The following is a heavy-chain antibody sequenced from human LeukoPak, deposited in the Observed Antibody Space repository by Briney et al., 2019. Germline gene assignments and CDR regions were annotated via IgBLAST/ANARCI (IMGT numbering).Heavy chain of an antibody. V-gene: IGHV3-48*03. D-gene: IGHD5-12*01. J-gene: IGHJ5*02. CDR1: GFTLSSFE. CDR3: ARDPYSGYDHRDWFDP. Sequence: GGSLRLSCAASGFTLSSFEMNWVRQAPGKGLEWISYISNSGSSIYYADSVKGRFIISRDNAKNSLFLQMNSLRAEDTAVYYCARDPYSGYDHRDWFDPWGQGTLVTVSS. CDR2: ISNSGSSI.